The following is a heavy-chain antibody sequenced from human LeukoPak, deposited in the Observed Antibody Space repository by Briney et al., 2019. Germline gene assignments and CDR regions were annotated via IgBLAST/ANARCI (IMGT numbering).Heavy chain of an antibody. J-gene: IGHJ4*02. V-gene: IGHV1-18*01. CDR1: GCTFTTYG. D-gene: IGHD3-3*01. CDR2: ISTYNGNT. Sequence: GSSVKVSCKASGCTFTTYGLCWVLQAPGQGLEWIGWISTYNGNTNYAQKFQGRVTMTTDTSTSTAYMELRSLRSDDTAVYYCARDPTEDFWSGFYSYFDFWGQGTLVTVSS. CDR3: ARDPTEDFWSGFYSYFDF.